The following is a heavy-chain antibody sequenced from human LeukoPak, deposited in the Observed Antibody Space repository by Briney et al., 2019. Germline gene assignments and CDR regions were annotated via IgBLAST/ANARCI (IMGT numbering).Heavy chain of an antibody. D-gene: IGHD3-22*01. Sequence: PGGSLRLSCADSGFTFSSYAMSWVRQAPGKGLEWGSAISGSGGSTYYADSVKGRFTISRDNSKNTLYLQMNGLRADDTAVYYCAKDPDYDSSGYYGYWGQGTLVTVSS. J-gene: IGHJ4*02. CDR2: ISGSGGST. CDR3: AKDPDYDSSGYYGY. CDR1: GFTFSSYA. V-gene: IGHV3-23*01.